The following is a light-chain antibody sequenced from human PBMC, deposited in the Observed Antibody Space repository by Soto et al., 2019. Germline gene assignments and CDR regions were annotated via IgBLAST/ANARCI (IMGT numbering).Light chain of an antibody. CDR2: LGS. CDR3: MQALHTPYT. CDR1: QSLLYSNGNNY. V-gene: IGKV2-28*01. J-gene: IGKJ2*01. Sequence: DIVMTQSPLSLPVTPGEPASVSCRSSQSLLYSNGNNYLDWYVQKPGQSPQLLIYLGSNRASGVTDRFSGSVSGTDFTLKINRVEAEDVGVYYCMQALHTPYTFGQGTKLEIK.